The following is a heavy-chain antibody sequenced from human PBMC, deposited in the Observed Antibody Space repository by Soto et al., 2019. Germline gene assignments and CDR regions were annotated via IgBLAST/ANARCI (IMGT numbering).Heavy chain of an antibody. CDR2: IIPILGTI. D-gene: IGHD5-12*01. J-gene: IGHJ3*02. CDR3: ARSIVAADAFDI. V-gene: IGHV1-69*08. CDR1: GGTFSTYT. Sequence: QVQLVQSGAEVKKPGSSVKVSCKTSGGTFSTYTITWVRQAPGQGLEWMGRIIPILGTINYAQKFQGRVTITADKSTTTAYMELSSLRSEDSALYYCARSIVAADAFDIWDQGTMVTVSS.